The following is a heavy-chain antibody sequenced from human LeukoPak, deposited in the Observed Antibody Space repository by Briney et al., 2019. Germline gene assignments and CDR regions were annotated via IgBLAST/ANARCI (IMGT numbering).Heavy chain of an antibody. V-gene: IGHV4-39*01. CDR3: ARHSPSDAFDI. CDR1: GGSISSSSYY. Sequence: SETLSLTCTVSGGSISSSSYYWGWIRQPPGKGLEWIGSIYYSGSTYYNPSLKSRVTISVDTSKNQFSLKLSSVTAADTAVYYCARHSPSDAFDIWGQGTMLTVSS. CDR2: IYYSGST. J-gene: IGHJ3*02.